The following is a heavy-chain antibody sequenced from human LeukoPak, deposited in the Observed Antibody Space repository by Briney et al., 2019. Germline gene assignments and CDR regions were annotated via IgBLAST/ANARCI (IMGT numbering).Heavy chain of an antibody. CDR2: ISAYNGNT. Sequence: GASVKVSCKASGYTFTSYGISWVRQAPGQGLEWMGWISAYNGNTNYAQKLRGRVTMTTDTSTSTAYMELRSLRSDDTAVYYCARTPTVWWLPNYFDYRGQGTLVTVSS. CDR3: ARTPTVWWLPNYFDY. D-gene: IGHD5-12*01. CDR1: GYTFTSYG. V-gene: IGHV1-18*01. J-gene: IGHJ4*02.